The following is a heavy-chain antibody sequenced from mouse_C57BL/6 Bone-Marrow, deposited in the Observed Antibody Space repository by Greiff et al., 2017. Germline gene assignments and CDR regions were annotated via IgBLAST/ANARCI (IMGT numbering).Heavy chain of an antibody. CDR1: GYTFTSYW. Sequence: QVQLQQPGAELVRPGTSVKLSCKASGYTFTSYWMQWVKQRPGQGLEWIGVIDPSDSYTNYNQKFKGKATLTVDTSSSTAYMQLSSLTSEDSAVXYCARVASYYFDYWGQGTTLTVSS. CDR3: ARVASYYFDY. J-gene: IGHJ2*01. V-gene: IGHV1-59*01. CDR2: IDPSDSYT.